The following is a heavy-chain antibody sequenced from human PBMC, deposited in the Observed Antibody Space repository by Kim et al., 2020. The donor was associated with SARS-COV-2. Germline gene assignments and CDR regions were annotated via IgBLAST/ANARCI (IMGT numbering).Heavy chain of an antibody. J-gene: IGHJ4*02. D-gene: IGHD1-26*01. V-gene: IGHV3-30*04. CDR3: ARENTGTYPAY. CDR2: ISYDGKNK. CDR1: GFTFSHYA. Sequence: GGSLRLSCTASGFTFSHYAMHWVRQAPGEGLEWVAFISYDGKNKFYADSVEGRFTISRDDSKNTLHLQMTSLRPDDTALYYCARENTGTYPAYWGQGTLVTVSS.